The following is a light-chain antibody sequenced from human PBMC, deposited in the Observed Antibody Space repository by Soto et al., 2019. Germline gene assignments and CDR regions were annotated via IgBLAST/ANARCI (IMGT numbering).Light chain of an antibody. J-gene: IGLJ1*01. Sequence: QSVLTQPASVSWSPGQSITISCTGTSSDVGGYNYVSWYQQYSGKAPRLIIYHVSNPPSGVSDRFSGSKSGNSASLTISGLQAEDEADYYCSSYTSTSTYVFGTGTKVTVL. V-gene: IGLV2-14*01. CDR1: SSDVGGYNY. CDR3: SSYTSTSTYV. CDR2: HVS.